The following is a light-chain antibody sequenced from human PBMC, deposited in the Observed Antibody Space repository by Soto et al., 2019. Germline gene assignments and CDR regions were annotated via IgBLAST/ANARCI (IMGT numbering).Light chain of an antibody. CDR2: DAS. CDR1: QSISGW. Sequence: DIQMTQSPYTLSPSVGDRVSITCRASQSISGWLAWYQQKPGKAPKLLIYDASSLESGVPSSFSGSGSGTEFSLTISRLQPDDFATYYCQQYNSYSVNAFGQGTKLEIK. CDR3: QQYNSYSVNA. J-gene: IGKJ2*01. V-gene: IGKV1-5*01.